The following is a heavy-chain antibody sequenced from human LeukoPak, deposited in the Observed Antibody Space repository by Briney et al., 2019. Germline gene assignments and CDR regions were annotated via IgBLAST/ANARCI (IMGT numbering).Heavy chain of an antibody. CDR2: MSYDGNNK. CDR1: GFTFNNFA. J-gene: IGHJ4*02. D-gene: IGHD3-10*01. V-gene: IGHV3-30-3*01. CDR3: ARDGDAAIRGVNFDY. Sequence: GGSLRLSCAAPGFTFNNFAIHWVRQAPGKGLEWLAFMSYDGNNKYYADSVKGRFTISRDNTKSTLYLQMNSLRTDDTAVYFCARDGDAAIRGVNFDYWGQGTLVTVSS.